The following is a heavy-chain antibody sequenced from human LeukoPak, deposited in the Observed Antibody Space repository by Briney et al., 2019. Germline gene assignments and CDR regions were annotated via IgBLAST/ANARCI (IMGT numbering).Heavy chain of an antibody. CDR1: GGPIRSYY. CDR3: ARGTVAAAATPWFDP. CDR2: IYYSGST. D-gene: IGHD6-13*01. Sequence: SSETLSLTCTVSGGPIRSYYWSWIRQPAGKGLEWIGYIYYSGSTNYNPSLKSRVTISVDTSKNQFSLKLSSVTAADTAVYYCARGTVAAAATPWFDPWGQGTLVTVSS. V-gene: IGHV4-59*01. J-gene: IGHJ5*02.